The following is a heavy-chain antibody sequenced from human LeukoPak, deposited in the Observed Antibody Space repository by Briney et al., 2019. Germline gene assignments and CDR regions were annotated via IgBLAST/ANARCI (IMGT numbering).Heavy chain of an antibody. J-gene: IGHJ4*02. V-gene: IGHV1-24*01. CDR1: GYTLTELS. Sequence: ASVKVSCKFSGYTLTELSMHWVRQAPGKGLEWMGGFDPEDGETIYAQKFQGRVTMTEDTSTDTAYMELSSLRSEDTAVYYCATDFLIAVAGSKGYWGQGTLVTVSS. D-gene: IGHD6-19*01. CDR3: ATDFLIAVAGSKGY. CDR2: FDPEDGET.